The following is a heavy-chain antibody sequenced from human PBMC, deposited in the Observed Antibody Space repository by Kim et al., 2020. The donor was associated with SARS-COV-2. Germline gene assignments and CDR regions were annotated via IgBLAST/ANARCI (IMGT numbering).Heavy chain of an antibody. CDR2: IYYSGST. V-gene: IGHV4-59*13. CDR3: ARVGDYYDSSGYYYYYGMDV. Sequence: SETLSLTCTVSGGSISSYYWSWIRQPPGKGLEWIGYIYYSGSTNYNPSLKSRVTISVDTSKNQFSLKLSSVTAADTAVYYCARVGDYYDSSGYYYYYGMDVWGQGTTVTVSS. J-gene: IGHJ6*02. CDR1: GGSISSYY. D-gene: IGHD3-22*01.